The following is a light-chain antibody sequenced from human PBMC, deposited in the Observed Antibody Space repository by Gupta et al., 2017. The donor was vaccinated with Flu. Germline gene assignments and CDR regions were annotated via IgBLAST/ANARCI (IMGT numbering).Light chain of an antibody. J-gene: IGKJ1*01. CDR1: KSGCCSTNNNNY. CDR2: WAS. Sequence: LGGRATINCRTSKSGCCSTNNNNYVAWYQQKPGQPPKVVIYWASTRDSGVPDRFSGSGSGTDFTLSISSVQAEDVAVYYCQQDHYTPCTFGQGTKVEIK. CDR3: QQDHYTPCT. V-gene: IGKV4-1*01.